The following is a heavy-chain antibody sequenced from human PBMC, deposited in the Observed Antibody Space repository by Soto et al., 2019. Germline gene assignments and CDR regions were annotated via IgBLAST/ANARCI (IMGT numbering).Heavy chain of an antibody. CDR3: VKDFQRVDTAMVGFDY. V-gene: IGHV3-64D*08. D-gene: IGHD5-18*01. CDR1: GFTFSSYA. CDR2: ISSNGGST. Sequence: HPGGSLRLSCSASGFTFSSYAMHWVRQAPGKGLEYVSAISSNGGSTYYADSVKGRFTISRDNSKNTLYLQMSSLRAEDTAVYYCVKDFQRVDTAMVGFDYWGQGTLVTVSS. J-gene: IGHJ4*02.